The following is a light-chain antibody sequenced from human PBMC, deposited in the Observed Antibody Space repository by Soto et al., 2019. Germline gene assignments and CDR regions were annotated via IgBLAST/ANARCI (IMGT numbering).Light chain of an antibody. CDR3: QHYGSSPGT. J-gene: IGKJ1*01. V-gene: IGKV3-20*01. CDR1: QSVSSSY. Sequence: EIVLTQSPGTLSLSPGERATLSCRASQSVSSSYLAWYQQQPGQAPRLLIYGASSRATGIPDRFSGSGSGTDFTLTISRLEPEDFAVYYCQHYGSSPGTFGQGTKVEIK. CDR2: GAS.